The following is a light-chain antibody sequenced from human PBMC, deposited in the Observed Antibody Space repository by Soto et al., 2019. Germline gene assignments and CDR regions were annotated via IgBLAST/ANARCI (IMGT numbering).Light chain of an antibody. CDR3: QQYGSSPTT. J-gene: IGKJ1*01. CDR1: ESISRSY. Sequence: EIVLTQSPGTLSLSPGERATLSCRASESISRSYLAWYQQRPGQAPRLLIFGASIRATGIPDRFSGSGSGTDFTLTTSRLEPEDFAVFYCQQYGSSPTTFGQGTKVEIK. V-gene: IGKV3-20*01. CDR2: GAS.